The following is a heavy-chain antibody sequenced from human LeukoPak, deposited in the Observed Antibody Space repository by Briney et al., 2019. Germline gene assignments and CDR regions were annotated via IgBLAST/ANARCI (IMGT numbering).Heavy chain of an antibody. CDR3: AKELRGGVFPDY. V-gene: IGHV3-30*18. Sequence: GGSLRLSCAASGFTFSSYAMNWVRQAPGKGLECVALISSDGRNKYYTDSVKGRFTISRDTSKNTLYLQMNSLRAEDTSMYYCAKELRGGVFPDYWGQGTLVTVSS. CDR2: ISSDGRNK. CDR1: GFTFSSYA. J-gene: IGHJ4*02. D-gene: IGHD6-13*01.